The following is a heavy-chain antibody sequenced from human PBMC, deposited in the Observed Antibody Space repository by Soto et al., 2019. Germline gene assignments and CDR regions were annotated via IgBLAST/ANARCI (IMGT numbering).Heavy chain of an antibody. V-gene: IGHV5-10-1*01. J-gene: IGHJ6*02. D-gene: IGHD2-21*02. CDR3: ARREVMVVTAASRYYGMDV. CDR1: GYSFTSYW. Sequence: PGESLKISCKGSGYSFTSYWISWVRQMPGKGLEWMGRIDPSGSYTNYSPSFQGHVTISADKSISTAYLQWSSLKASDTAMYYCARREVMVVTAASRYYGMDVWGQGTTVTVSS. CDR2: IDPSGSYT.